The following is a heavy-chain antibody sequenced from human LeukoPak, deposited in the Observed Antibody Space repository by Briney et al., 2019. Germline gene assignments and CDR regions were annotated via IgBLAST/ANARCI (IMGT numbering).Heavy chain of an antibody. CDR1: GGSFSGYY. V-gene: IGHV4-34*01. J-gene: IGHJ6*03. D-gene: IGHD5-12*01. Sequence: SETLSLTCAVYGGSFSGYYWSWIRQPPGKGLEWIGEINHSGSTNYNPSLKSRVTISVDSSKNQFSLKLSSVTAADTAVYYCARSRPRVTTIYYYYMDVWGKGTTVTVSS. CDR3: ARSRPRVTTIYYYYMDV. CDR2: INHSGST.